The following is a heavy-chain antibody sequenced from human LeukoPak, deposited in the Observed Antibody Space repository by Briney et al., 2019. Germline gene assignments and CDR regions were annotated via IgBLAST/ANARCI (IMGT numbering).Heavy chain of an antibody. D-gene: IGHD4-17*01. CDR3: ARDGDGDYVFSYYFDY. Sequence: GGSLRLSCAASGFTFSSHGMNWVRQAPGKGLEWVSGISPSGGITYYTDSVKGRFTISRDNSKNTLYLQMNSLRVEDTAVYYCARDGDGDYVFSYYFDYWGQGTLVTVSS. J-gene: IGHJ4*02. V-gene: IGHV3-23*01. CDR2: ISPSGGIT. CDR1: GFTFSSHG.